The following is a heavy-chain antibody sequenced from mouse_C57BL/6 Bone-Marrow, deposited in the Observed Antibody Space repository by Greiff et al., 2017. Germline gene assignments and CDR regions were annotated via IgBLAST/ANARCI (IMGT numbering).Heavy chain of an antibody. D-gene: IGHD6-1*01. CDR1: GYTFTNYW. Sequence: QVQLKQSGAELVRPGTSVKMSCKASGYTFTNYWVGWAKQRPGHGLEWIGDIYPGGGYTNYNEKFKGKATLTADKSSSTAYMQFSSLTSEDAAIYYCARCSYDYAMDYWGRGTSVTVSA. CDR2: IYPGGGYT. J-gene: IGHJ4*01. CDR3: ARCSYDYAMDY. V-gene: IGHV1-63*01.